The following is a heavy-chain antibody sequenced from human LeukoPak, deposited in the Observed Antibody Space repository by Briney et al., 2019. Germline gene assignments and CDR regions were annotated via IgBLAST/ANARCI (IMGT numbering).Heavy chain of an antibody. CDR3: ARGWNYFDRRFDP. CDR1: GYTFSSYG. CDR2: ISAYNGNT. Sequence: ASVKVSCKASGYTFSSYGISWVRQAPGQGLEWLGYISAYNGNTNYAQKFQGRVTMTRDTSISTAYMELSRLRSDDTAVYYCARGWNYFDRRFDPWGQGTLVTVSS. V-gene: IGHV1-18*01. J-gene: IGHJ5*02. D-gene: IGHD1-7*01.